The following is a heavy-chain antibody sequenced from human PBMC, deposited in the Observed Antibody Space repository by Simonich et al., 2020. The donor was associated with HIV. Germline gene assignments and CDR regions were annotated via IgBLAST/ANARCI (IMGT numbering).Heavy chain of an antibody. D-gene: IGHD5-12*01. CDR3: ARHSGYADAFDI. J-gene: IGHJ3*02. CDR2: IDDSGRP. CDR1: GGSSSGYY. Sequence: QVQLQQWGAGLLKPSETLSLTCAVYGGSSSGYYWSWIRQPPGKGLEWIGDIDDSGRPNYSPSLKSRVTISLETSKNQFSLKLSSVTAADTAVYYCARHSGYADAFDIWGQGTMITVSS. V-gene: IGHV4-34*01.